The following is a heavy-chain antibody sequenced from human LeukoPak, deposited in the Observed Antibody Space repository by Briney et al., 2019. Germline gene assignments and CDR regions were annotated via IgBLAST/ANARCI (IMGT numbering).Heavy chain of an antibody. CDR2: MNPNSGNT. V-gene: IGHV1-8*01. CDR1: GYTFTSYD. D-gene: IGHD5-18*01. J-gene: IGHJ6*02. Sequence: ASVKVSCKASGYTFTSYDINWVRQATGQGLEWMGWMNPNSGNTGYAQKFQGRVTMTRNTSISTAYMELSSLRSEDTAVYYCAREDTAMVEHYYYYGMDVWGQGTTVTVSS. CDR3: AREDTAMVEHYYYYGMDV.